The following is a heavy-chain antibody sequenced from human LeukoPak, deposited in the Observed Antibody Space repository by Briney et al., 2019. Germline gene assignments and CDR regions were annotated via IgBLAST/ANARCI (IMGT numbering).Heavy chain of an antibody. CDR3: ARDPVGINPIDY. CDR1: GFTFRDCS. V-gene: IGHV3-49*04. J-gene: IGHJ4*02. Sequence: GGSLRLSCTASGFTFRDCSMSWVRQAPGKGLEWVGFIRSKANGGTTEYAASVKGRFTISRDDSKRIVYLQMNSLKAEDTAVYYCARDPVGINPIDYWGQGTLVTVSP. D-gene: IGHD1-26*01. CDR2: IRSKANGGTT.